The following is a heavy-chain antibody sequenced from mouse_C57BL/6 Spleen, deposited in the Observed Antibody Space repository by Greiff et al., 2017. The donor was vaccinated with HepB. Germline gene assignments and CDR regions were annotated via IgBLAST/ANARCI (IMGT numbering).Heavy chain of an antibody. CDR2: ISSGGSYT. CDR3: ARPLTTVVAKDWYFDV. CDR1: GFTFSSYG. Sequence: EVKLVESGGDLVKPGGSLKLSCAASGFTFSSYGMSWVRQTPDKRLEWVATISSGGSYTYYPDSVKGRFTISRDNAKNTLYLQMSSLKSEDTAMYYCARPLTTVVAKDWYFDVWGTGTTVTVSS. D-gene: IGHD1-1*01. V-gene: IGHV5-6*02. J-gene: IGHJ1*03.